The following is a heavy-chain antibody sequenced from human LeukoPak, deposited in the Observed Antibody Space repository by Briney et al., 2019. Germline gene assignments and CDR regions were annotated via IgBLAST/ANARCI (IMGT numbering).Heavy chain of an antibody. CDR1: GGSISSGGYS. V-gene: IGHV4-61*08. D-gene: IGHD3-10*01. Sequence: SETLSLTCAVSGGSISSGGYSWSWIRQPPGKGLEWIGYIYHSGTTNYKPSLKSRVTISVETSKNQFSLKLSSVTAADTAVYYCARAYYGSGSVRGYYFDYWGQGTLVTVSS. CDR3: ARAYYGSGSVRGYYFDY. CDR2: IYHSGTT. J-gene: IGHJ4*02.